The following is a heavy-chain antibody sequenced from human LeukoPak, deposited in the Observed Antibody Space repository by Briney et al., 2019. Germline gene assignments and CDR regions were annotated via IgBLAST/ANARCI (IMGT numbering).Heavy chain of an antibody. CDR2: INHNGNVN. Sequence: GGSLRLSCAASGFTFSSYWMNWARQAPGKGLEWVASINHNGNVNYYVDSVKGRFTISRDNAKNSLYLQMNSLRAEDTAVYYCAFIGTKSSDYWGQGTLVTVSS. CDR3: AFIGTKSSDY. V-gene: IGHV3-7*01. J-gene: IGHJ4*02. CDR1: GFTFSSYW.